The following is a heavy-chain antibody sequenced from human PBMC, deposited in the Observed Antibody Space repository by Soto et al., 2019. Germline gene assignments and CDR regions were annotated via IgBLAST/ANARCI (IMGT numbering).Heavy chain of an antibody. CDR3: AGDRVAARHFYYYGMDV. CDR1: GFTFSSYA. J-gene: IGHJ6*04. CDR2: ISYDGSNK. D-gene: IGHD6-6*01. Sequence: GGSLRLSCAASGFTFSSYAMHWVRQAPGKGLEWVAVISYDGSNKYYADSVKGRFTISRDNSKNTLNLQMNSLRAEDKDVYYWAGDRVAARHFYYYGMDVGGKGTTVTVSS. V-gene: IGHV3-30-3*01.